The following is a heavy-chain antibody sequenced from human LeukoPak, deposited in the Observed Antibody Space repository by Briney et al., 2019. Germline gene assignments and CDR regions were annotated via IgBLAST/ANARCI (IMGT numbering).Heavy chain of an antibody. CDR1: GFTISGFW. J-gene: IGHJ4*01. V-gene: IGHV3-74*01. D-gene: IGHD1-1*01. CDR3: IREVQVRASASLGL. Sequence: PGGSLRLSCAASGFTISGFWMHWARQVPGEGLVWVARMNSAGTTINYADSVKGRLTISRDNVRNTLHLQMNNLSLEDTAVYFCIREVQVRASASLGLWGRGTLVTVS. CDR2: MNSAGTTI.